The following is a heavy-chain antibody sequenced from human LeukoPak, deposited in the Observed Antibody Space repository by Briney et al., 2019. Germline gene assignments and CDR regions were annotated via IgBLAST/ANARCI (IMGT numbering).Heavy chain of an antibody. D-gene: IGHD3-9*01. J-gene: IGHJ5*02. V-gene: IGHV4-34*01. CDR1: GGSFSGYY. Sequence: PSETLSLTCAVYGGSFSGYYWSWIRQPPGKGLEWIGEINHSGSTNYNPSLKSRVTISVDTSKNQFSLKLSSVTAADTAVYYCARGRRDYDILTGYPPFDPWGQGTLVTVSS. CDR2: INHSGST. CDR3: ARGRRDYDILTGYPPFDP.